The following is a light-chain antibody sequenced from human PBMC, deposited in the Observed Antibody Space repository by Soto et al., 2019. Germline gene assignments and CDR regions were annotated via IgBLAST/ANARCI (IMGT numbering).Light chain of an antibody. CDR2: DNN. Sequence: QSVLTQPPSVSAAPGQTVTISCSGSSSNIGESYVSWYQHLPGTAPKLLIYDNNKRPSGIPDRFSGSSSGTSATLGITGLQTGDEADYYWGTWDSSLSTGIFGGGTKVTVL. J-gene: IGLJ2*01. CDR1: SSNIGESY. CDR3: GTWDSSLSTGI. V-gene: IGLV1-51*01.